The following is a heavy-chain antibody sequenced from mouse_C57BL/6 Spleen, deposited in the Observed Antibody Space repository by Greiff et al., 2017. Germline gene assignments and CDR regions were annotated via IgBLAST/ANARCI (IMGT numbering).Heavy chain of an antibody. D-gene: IGHD2-4*01. CDR2: IDPNRGGT. CDR3: ARGIYYDYDGGMDY. Sequence: QVQLQQPGAELVKPGASVKLSCKASGYTFTSYWMHWVKQRPGRGLEWIGRIDPNRGGTKYNEKFKSKATLTVDKPSSTAYMQLSSLTSEDSAVYYCARGIYYDYDGGMDYWGQGTSVTVSS. CDR1: GYTFTSYW. V-gene: IGHV1-72*01. J-gene: IGHJ4*01.